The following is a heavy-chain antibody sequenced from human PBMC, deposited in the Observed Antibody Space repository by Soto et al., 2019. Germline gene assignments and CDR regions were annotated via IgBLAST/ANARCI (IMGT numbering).Heavy chain of an antibody. CDR2: ISYSGST. J-gene: IGHJ4*02. CDR1: GCSISGYY. CDR3: ARRYGGNFDY. Sequence: ASETLSLTYTVTGCSISGYYWGWIRQPPGKGLEWIGYISYSGSTNYNPSLKSRVTISVDTSKNQFSLKLSSVTAADTAVYYCARRYGGNFDYWGQGTLVTVS. V-gene: IGHV4-59*01. D-gene: IGHD3-16*01.